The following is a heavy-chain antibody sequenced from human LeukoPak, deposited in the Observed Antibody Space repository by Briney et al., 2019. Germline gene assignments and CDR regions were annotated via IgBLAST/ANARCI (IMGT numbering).Heavy chain of an antibody. Sequence: GGSLRLSCAASGFTFSSYAMHWVRQAPGKGLEWVAVISYDGSNKYYADSVKGRFTISRDNSKNTLYLQMNSLRVEDTAVYYCARDLRKGSYYCNYWGQGTLVTVSS. D-gene: IGHD1-26*01. J-gene: IGHJ4*02. V-gene: IGHV3-30-3*01. CDR1: GFTFSSYA. CDR2: ISYDGSNK. CDR3: ARDLRKGSYYCNY.